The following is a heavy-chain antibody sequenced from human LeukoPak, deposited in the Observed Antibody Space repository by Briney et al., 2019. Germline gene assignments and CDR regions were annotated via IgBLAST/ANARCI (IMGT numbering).Heavy chain of an antibody. CDR3: ARTYSSFDY. V-gene: IGHV3-74*01. Sequence: PGGSLRLSCAVSGFTFSSYWMHWVGQAPGKGLVWVSRINNDGSTTAYADSVKGRFTISRDNTKNTLYLQMNSLRAEDTAVYYCARTYSSFDYWGQGTLVTVSS. J-gene: IGHJ4*02. CDR2: INNDGSTT. CDR1: GFTFSSYW. D-gene: IGHD6-19*01.